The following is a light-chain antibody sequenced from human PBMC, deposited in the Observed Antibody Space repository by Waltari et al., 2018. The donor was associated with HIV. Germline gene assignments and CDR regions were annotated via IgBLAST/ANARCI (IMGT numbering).Light chain of an antibody. CDR1: SRYAGGSRD. V-gene: IGLV2-14*01. J-gene: IGLJ3*02. CDR2: EVS. CDR3: NSYISTTTVM. Sequence: QSALTPPASVSGSPGQSITLSCTGTSRYAGGSRDVSWYQHHPGNAPKLLIYEVSHRPSGVSTRFSGSKSGNTASLTISGLQAEDEADYYCNSYISTTTVMFGGGTKLTVL.